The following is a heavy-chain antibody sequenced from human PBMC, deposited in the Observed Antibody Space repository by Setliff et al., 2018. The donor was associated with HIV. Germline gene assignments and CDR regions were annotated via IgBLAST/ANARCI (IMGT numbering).Heavy chain of an antibody. CDR1: GDSISRGAYY. CDR3: ARCPSNHLTEAGKKTFYYYYMDV. J-gene: IGHJ6*03. D-gene: IGHD6-13*01. Sequence: SETLSLTCTVSGDSISRGAYYWSWIRQPAEKGLEWIGRVHANGDTSYNPSLRSRVIISLDSAKNQFSPTLVSVTAADTALYYCARCPSNHLTEAGKKTFYYYYMDVWGKGTTVTVSS. CDR2: VHANGDT. V-gene: IGHV4-61*02.